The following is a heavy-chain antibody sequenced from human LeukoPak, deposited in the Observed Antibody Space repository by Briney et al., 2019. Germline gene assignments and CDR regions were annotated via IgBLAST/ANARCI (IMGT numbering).Heavy chain of an antibody. CDR3: ARVPSGGPFDY. J-gene: IGHJ4*02. CDR2: INPNSGGT. D-gene: IGHD2-15*01. CDR1: GYTFTGYY. V-gene: IGHV1-2*06. Sequence: ASVKVSCKASGYTFTGYYMHWVRQAPGQGLEWMGRINPNSGGTNYAQRFQGRVTMTRDTSISTAYMELSRLRSDDTAVYYCARVPSGGPFDYWGQGTLVTVSS.